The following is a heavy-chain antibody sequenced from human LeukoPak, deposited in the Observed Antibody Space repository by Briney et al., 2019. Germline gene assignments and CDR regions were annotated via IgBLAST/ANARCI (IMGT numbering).Heavy chain of an antibody. J-gene: IGHJ4*02. CDR1: GGSISSYY. D-gene: IGHD1-26*01. CDR2: ISYSGST. V-gene: IGHV4-59*01. CDR3: ASSRYTGSYSTIDF. Sequence: SETLSLTCTVSGGSISSYYWSWIRQPPGKGLEWIGYISYSGSTNYNPSLKSRVTTSLDTSKNQFSLKLSSVTAADTAMYYCASSRYTGSYSTIDFWGQGTLVTVSS.